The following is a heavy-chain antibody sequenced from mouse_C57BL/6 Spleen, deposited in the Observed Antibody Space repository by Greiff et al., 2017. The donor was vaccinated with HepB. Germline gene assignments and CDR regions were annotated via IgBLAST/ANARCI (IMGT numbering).Heavy chain of an antibody. Sequence: QVQLQQHGAELVRPGTSVKLSCKASGYTFTSYWMHWVKQRPGQGLEWIGVIDPSDSYTNYNQKFKGKATLTVDTSSSTAYMQLSSLTSEDSAVYYCAIYGSSYYFDYWGRGTTLTVSS. CDR1: GYTFTSYW. D-gene: IGHD1-1*01. V-gene: IGHV1-59*01. J-gene: IGHJ2*01. CDR3: AIYGSSYYFDY. CDR2: IDPSDSYT.